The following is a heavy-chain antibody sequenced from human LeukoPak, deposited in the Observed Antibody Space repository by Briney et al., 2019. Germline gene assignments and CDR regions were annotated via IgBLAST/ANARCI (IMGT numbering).Heavy chain of an antibody. CDR2: IWYDGSNK. D-gene: IGHD3-10*01. CDR3: TRAPDYYGSGPFDY. Sequence: PGRSLRLSCAASGFDFNTYGIHWVRQAPGKGLEWVAVIWYDGSNKYYADSVKGRFTISRDNSKNTLYLQMNSLRADNAAVYYCTRAPDYYGSGPFDYWGQGTLVTVSS. J-gene: IGHJ4*02. CDR1: GFDFNTYG. V-gene: IGHV3-33*01.